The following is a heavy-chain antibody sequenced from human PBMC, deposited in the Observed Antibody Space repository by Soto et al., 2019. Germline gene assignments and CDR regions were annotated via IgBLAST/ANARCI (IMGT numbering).Heavy chain of an antibody. V-gene: IGHV1-69*13. CDR3: ARGVVEDFYDSSGYYYGWFAP. CDR2: IIPIFGTA. CDR1: GGTFSSYA. J-gene: IGHJ5*02. D-gene: IGHD3-22*01. Sequence: SVKVACKASGGTFSSYAISWVRQAPGQGLEWMGGIIPIFGTANYAQKFQGRVTITADESTSTAYMELSSLRSEDTAVYYCARGVVEDFYDSSGYYYGWFAPCGQGTLVIVSS.